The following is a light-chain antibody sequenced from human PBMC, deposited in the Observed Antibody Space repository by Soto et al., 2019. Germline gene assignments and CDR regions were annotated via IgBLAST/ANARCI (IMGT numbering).Light chain of an antibody. CDR3: CSYAGRYTYV. Sequence: QSVLTQPRSVSGSPGQSVTISCSGTSSDVGGYNYVSWYQQYPGKAPKLMIYDVSKRPSGVPDRFSGSKSGNTASLTITRLQAEDEADYYCCSYAGRYTYVFGTGTKVTVL. CDR2: DVS. J-gene: IGLJ1*01. CDR1: SSDVGGYNY. V-gene: IGLV2-11*01.